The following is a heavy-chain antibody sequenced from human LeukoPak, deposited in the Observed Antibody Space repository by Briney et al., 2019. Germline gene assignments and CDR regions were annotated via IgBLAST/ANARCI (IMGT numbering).Heavy chain of an antibody. V-gene: IGHV4-34*01. J-gene: IGHJ4*02. CDR3: ARGNILSGYCFDF. D-gene: IGHD3-9*01. CDR2: IHYTGGT. CDR1: GGSISGYY. Sequence: SETLSLTCAVYGGSISGYYWSWIRQPPGKGLEWVGEIHYTGGTSYNPSLKSRATISIDTSKNQLSLKLSSVTAADTAVYYCARGNILSGYCFDFWGQGGLVTVSS.